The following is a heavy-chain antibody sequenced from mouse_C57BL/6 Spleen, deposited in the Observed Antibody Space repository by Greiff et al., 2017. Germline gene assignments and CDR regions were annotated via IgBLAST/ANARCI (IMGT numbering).Heavy chain of an antibody. CDR3: ATNWNFDY. V-gene: IGHV1-4*01. D-gene: IGHD4-1*01. CDR2: INPSSGYT. CDR1: GYTFTSYT. Sequence: QVQLQQSGAELARPGASVKMSCKASGYTFTSYTMHWVKQRPGQGLEWIGYINPSSGYTKYNQKFKDKATLTADKSSSTAYMQLSSLTSADSAVYYCATNWNFDYWGQGTTLTVSS. J-gene: IGHJ2*01.